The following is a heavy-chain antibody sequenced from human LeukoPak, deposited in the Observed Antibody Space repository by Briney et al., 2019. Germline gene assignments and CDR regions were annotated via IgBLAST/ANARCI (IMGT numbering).Heavy chain of an antibody. J-gene: IGHJ3*02. Sequence: PSETLSLTCAVYGGSFSGYYRSWIRQPPGKGLEWIGEINHSGSTNYNLSLKSRVTISVDTSKNQFSLKLSSVTAADTAVYYCARGRSDYIWGSNRGAFDIWGQGTMVTVSS. CDR3: ARGRSDYIWGSNRGAFDI. CDR1: GGSFSGYY. V-gene: IGHV4-34*01. CDR2: INHSGST. D-gene: IGHD3-16*01.